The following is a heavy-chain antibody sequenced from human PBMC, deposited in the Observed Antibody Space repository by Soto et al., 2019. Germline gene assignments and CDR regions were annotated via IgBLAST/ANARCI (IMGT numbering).Heavy chain of an antibody. Sequence: EVQLVESGGGLVQPGESLTLSCAASGFTFSSYWMHWVRQAPGKGLVWVSRINSDGSGTYHADSVKGRLTISRDNAKNNXYLQMNSLRVEDTAVYFCARGDGDRYDGHGYLGRHWGQGTLVTVSS. J-gene: IGHJ4*02. CDR3: ARGDGDRYDGHGYLGRH. V-gene: IGHV3-74*01. CDR1: GFTFSSYW. D-gene: IGHD5-18*01. CDR2: INSDGSGT.